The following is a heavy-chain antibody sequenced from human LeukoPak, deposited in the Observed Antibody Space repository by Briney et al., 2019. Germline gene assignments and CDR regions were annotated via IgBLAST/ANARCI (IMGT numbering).Heavy chain of an antibody. CDR2: ISAYNGNT. D-gene: IGHD3-3*01. CDR1: GYTFTSYG. Sequence: ASVKVSCKASGYTFTSYGISWVRQAPGQGLEWMEWISAYNGNTNYAQKLQGRVTMTTDTSTSTAYMELRSLRSDDTAVYYCARAEAYYDFWSGYYLGSGVNNWFDLWGQGTLVTVSS. J-gene: IGHJ5*02. V-gene: IGHV1-18*01. CDR3: ARAEAYYDFWSGYYLGSGVNNWFDL.